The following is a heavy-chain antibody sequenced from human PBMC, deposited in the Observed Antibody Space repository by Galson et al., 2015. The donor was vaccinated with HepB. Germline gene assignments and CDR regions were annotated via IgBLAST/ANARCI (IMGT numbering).Heavy chain of an antibody. J-gene: IGHJ4*02. D-gene: IGHD6-6*01. Sequence: SVKVSCKASGYSFVKHGISWVRQAPGQGLEWVGWISAYNDNTNYAQNLQDRVTMTADTSTNTAYMELRSLRFDDTAVYFCARARYSTSPPDYWGQGTLVTVSS. CDR2: ISAYNDNT. V-gene: IGHV1-18*01. CDR3: ARARYSTSPPDY. CDR1: GYSFVKHG.